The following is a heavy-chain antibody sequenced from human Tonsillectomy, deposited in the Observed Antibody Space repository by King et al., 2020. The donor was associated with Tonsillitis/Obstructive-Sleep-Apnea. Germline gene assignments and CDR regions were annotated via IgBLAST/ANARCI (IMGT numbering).Heavy chain of an antibody. CDR3: ARDLGIRGAFDI. CDR2: IYYSGST. D-gene: IGHD7-27*01. J-gene: IGHJ3*02. V-gene: IGHV4-59*01. Sequence: RQPPGKGLEWIGYIYYSGSTNYNPSLKSRVTISVDTSKNQFSLKLSSLTAADTAVYYCARDLGIRGAFDIWGQGTMVTVSS.